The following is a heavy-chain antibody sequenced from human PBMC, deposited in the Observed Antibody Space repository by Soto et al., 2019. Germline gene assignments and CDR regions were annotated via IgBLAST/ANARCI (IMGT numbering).Heavy chain of an antibody. CDR1: GFTFDDNP. Sequence: EVQLVESGGGLVQPGRSLRLSCAASGFTFDDNPMNWVRQVQGKGLEWVSGINWNSGSIGYGDSVKGRFAISRDNAKNSLHLQMNSLSAEDTAFYYCVKDESINWYSGHFRHWGQGTLVTVSS. J-gene: IGHJ1*01. CDR2: INWNSGSI. CDR3: VKDESINWYSGHFRH. V-gene: IGHV3-9*01. D-gene: IGHD6-13*01.